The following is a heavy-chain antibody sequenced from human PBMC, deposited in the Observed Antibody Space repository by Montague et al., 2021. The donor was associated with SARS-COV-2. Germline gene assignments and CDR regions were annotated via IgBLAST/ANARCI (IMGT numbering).Heavy chain of an antibody. Sequence: CAISGDSVFSNSATWNWIRQSPSRGVEWLGRTYYRSMWKSDYARXVKSRIAINPDTSKNQFSLQLSSVTPEDTALYYCVRGIEAAGSYDYWGQGTLVTVSS. CDR1: GDSVFSNSAT. D-gene: IGHD6-13*01. V-gene: IGHV6-1*01. CDR2: TYYRSMWKS. CDR3: VRGIEAAGSYDY. J-gene: IGHJ4*02.